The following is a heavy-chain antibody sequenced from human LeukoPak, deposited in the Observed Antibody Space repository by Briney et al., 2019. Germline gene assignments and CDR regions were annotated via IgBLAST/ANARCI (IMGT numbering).Heavy chain of an antibody. D-gene: IGHD3-22*01. CDR1: GFTFSGYS. Sequence: GGSLRLSCAASGFTFSGYSMNWVRQAPGKGLEWVANIKQDGSEKYYVDSVKGRFTISRDNAKNSLYLQMNSLRAEDTAVYYCARVQTYYYDSSGYSPSDYWGQGTLVTVSS. V-gene: IGHV3-7*01. CDR3: ARVQTYYYDSSGYSPSDY. CDR2: IKQDGSEK. J-gene: IGHJ4*02.